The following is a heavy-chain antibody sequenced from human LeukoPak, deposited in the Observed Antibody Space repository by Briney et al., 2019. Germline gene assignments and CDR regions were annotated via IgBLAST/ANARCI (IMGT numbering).Heavy chain of an antibody. D-gene: IGHD1-20*01. Sequence: PGGSLRLSCAASGFTVSRNYMTWVRQAPGKGLESVSAISSNGGSTYYANSVKGRFTISRDNSKNTLYLQMGSLRAEDLAVYYCARDFGLTGKVDYWGQGTLVTVSS. V-gene: IGHV3-64*01. CDR2: ISSNGGST. CDR3: ARDFGLTGKVDY. J-gene: IGHJ4*02. CDR1: GFTVSRNY.